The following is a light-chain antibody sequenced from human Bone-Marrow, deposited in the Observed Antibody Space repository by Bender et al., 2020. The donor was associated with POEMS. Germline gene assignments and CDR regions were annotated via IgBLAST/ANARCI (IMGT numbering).Light chain of an antibody. Sequence: SYEVTQPPSVAVSPGQTASISCSGDRLGDKYVCWYQQKPGQSTVLVICQDTRRPSGIPERFSGSNSGNTATLTISGTQAVDEADYDCQAWDINEEVVMGGGSKMTGL. CDR2: QDT. CDR1: RLGDKY. V-gene: IGLV3-1*01. CDR3: QAWDINEEVV. J-gene: IGLJ2*01.